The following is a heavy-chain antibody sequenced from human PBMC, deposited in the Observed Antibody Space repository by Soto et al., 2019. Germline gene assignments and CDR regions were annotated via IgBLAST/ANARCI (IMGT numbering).Heavy chain of an antibody. J-gene: IGHJ6*02. D-gene: IGHD3-3*01. Sequence: QVQLQGSGPGLVKPSETLSLTCTVSGGSISSYYWSWIRQPPGKGLEWIGYIYYSGSTNYNPSLKSRVTISVDTSKNQFSLKLSSVTAADTAVYYCAASYEDGMDVWGQGTTVTVSS. CDR3: AASYEDGMDV. CDR1: GGSISSYY. V-gene: IGHV4-59*08. CDR2: IYYSGST.